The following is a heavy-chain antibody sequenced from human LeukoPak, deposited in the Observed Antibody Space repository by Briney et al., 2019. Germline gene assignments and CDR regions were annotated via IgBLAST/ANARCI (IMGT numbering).Heavy chain of an antibody. D-gene: IGHD3-10*01. CDR2: INHSGST. CDR3: ARATMVRGVIGAFDI. J-gene: IGHJ3*02. Sequence: PSETLSLTCVVYGGSFSGYYWSWIRQPPGKGLEWIGEINHSGSTNYNPSLKSRVTISVDTSKNQFSLKLSSVTAADTAVYYCARATMVRGVIGAFDIWGRGTMVIVSS. V-gene: IGHV4-34*01. CDR1: GGSFSGYY.